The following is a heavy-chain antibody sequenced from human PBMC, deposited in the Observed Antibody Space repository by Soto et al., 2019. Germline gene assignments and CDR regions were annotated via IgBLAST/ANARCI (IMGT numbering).Heavy chain of an antibody. Sequence: PGGSLRLSCAASGFTFSTYTIHWVRQAPGKGLEWVAAISYDGVNKYYADSVKGRFTISRENSKNTLHLHMSSLREEDTAVYYCERENATYYFDNWGQGTLVTVSS. CDR1: GFTFSTYT. CDR3: ERENATYYFDN. CDR2: ISYDGVNK. D-gene: IGHD2-2*01. J-gene: IGHJ4*02. V-gene: IGHV3-30-3*01.